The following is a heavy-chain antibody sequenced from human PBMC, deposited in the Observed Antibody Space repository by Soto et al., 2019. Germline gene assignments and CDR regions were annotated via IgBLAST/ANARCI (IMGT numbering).Heavy chain of an antibody. CDR2: IYTSGST. D-gene: IGHD6-19*01. V-gene: IGHV4-4*07. CDR3: AREGELGSSGWSNYYGMDV. CDR1: GGSISSYY. Sequence: SETLSLSCTVSGGSISSYYWSWIRQPAGKGLEWIGRIYTSGSTNYNPSLKSRVTMSVDTSKNQFSLKLSSVTAADTAVYYCAREGELGSSGWSNYYGMDVWGQGTTVTVSS. J-gene: IGHJ6*02.